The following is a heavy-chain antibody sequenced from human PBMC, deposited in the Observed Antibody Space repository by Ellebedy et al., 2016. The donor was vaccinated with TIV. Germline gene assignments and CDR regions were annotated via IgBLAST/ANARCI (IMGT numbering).Heavy chain of an antibody. CDR1: GFTFSSYW. Sequence: GGSLRLSCAASGFTFSSYWMAWVRQAPGKGLEWVANINRDERDKNYVDSVKGRFTISRDNAKNSLYLKVNSLRVEDTAVYYCARDDLGSLDYWGQGTLVTVSS. J-gene: IGHJ4*02. CDR3: ARDDLGSLDY. CDR2: INRDERDK. D-gene: IGHD3-10*01. V-gene: IGHV3-7*01.